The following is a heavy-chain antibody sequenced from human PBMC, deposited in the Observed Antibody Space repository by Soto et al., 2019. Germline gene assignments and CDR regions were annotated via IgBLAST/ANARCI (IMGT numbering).Heavy chain of an antibody. CDR1: GFTFSSYA. CDR2: ISYDGSNK. Sequence: PGGSLRLSCAASGFTFSSYAMHWVRQAPGKGLEWVAVISYDGSNKYYADSVKGRFTISRDNSKNTLYLQMNSLRAEDTAVYYCAKKGYCSGSSCHGVDYWGQGTLVTVSS. V-gene: IGHV3-30-3*02. D-gene: IGHD2-15*01. J-gene: IGHJ4*02. CDR3: AKKGYCSGSSCHGVDY.